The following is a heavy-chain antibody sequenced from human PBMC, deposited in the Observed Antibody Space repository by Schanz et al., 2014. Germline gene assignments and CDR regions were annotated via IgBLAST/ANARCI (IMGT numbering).Heavy chain of an antibody. V-gene: IGHV1-46*01. Sequence: QVQLVQSGAEVKKPGASVKVSCKASGYIFTSYSMHWVRQAPGQGLEWLGIINPSGGSTSSAQEFQGRVTMTGESSTSTLQMELSSLRSEDTAVYYCARGGAYRSPSPVFYFDYWGQGTLVTVSS. J-gene: IGHJ4*02. CDR1: GYIFTSYS. CDR3: ARGGAYRSPSPVFYFDY. D-gene: IGHD6-6*01. CDR2: INPSGGST.